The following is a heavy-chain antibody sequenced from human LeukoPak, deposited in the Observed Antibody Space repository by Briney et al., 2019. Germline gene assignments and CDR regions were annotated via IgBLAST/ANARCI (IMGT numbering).Heavy chain of an antibody. CDR2: ISSSSSTI. CDR3: ARDKGGFAFDY. V-gene: IGHV3-48*01. CDR1: GFTFSTYN. Sequence: GGSLRLSCAVSGFTFSTYNMNWVRQAPGKGLEWVSYISSSSSTILYADSVKGRFTISRDNAKNSLYLQGNSLRAEDTAVYFCARDKGGFAFDYWGQGTLVTVSS. J-gene: IGHJ4*02.